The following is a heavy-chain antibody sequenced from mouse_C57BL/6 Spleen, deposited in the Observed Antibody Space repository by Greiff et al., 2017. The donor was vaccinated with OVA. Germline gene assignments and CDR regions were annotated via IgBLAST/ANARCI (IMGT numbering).Heavy chain of an antibody. CDR1: GYTFTSYW. J-gene: IGHJ4*01. CDR3: AKYYGSRNAMDY. Sequence: QVQLKQPGAELVKPGASVKMSCKASGYTFTSYWITWVKQRPGQGLEWIGDIYPGSGSTNYNEKFKSKATLTVDTSSSTAYMQLSSLTSEDSAVYYCAKYYGSRNAMDYWGQGTSVTVSS. V-gene: IGHV1-55*01. D-gene: IGHD1-1*01. CDR2: IYPGSGST.